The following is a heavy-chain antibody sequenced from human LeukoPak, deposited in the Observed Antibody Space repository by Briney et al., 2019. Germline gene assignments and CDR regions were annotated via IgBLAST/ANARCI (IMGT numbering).Heavy chain of an antibody. CDR2: IYYSGSA. V-gene: IGHV4-39*07. J-gene: IGHJ5*02. CDR1: GGSISSSSYY. Sequence: SETLSLTCTVSGGSISSSSYYWGWIRQPPGKGLEWIGSIYYSGSAYYNPSLKNRVTISVDTSKNQFSLKLSSVTAADTAVYYCARKGGGQLVNTRRWFDPWGQGTLVTVSS. D-gene: IGHD6-13*01. CDR3: ARKGGGQLVNTRRWFDP.